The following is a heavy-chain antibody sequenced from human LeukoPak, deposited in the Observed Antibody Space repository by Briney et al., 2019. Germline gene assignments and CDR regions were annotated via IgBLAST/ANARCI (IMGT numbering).Heavy chain of an antibody. CDR2: INHSGST. CDR1: GGSFSGYY. CDR3: ARLGYYGSGRSNWFDP. D-gene: IGHD3-10*01. V-gene: IGHV4-34*01. Sequence: PSETLSLTCAVYGGSFSGYYWSWIRQPPGKGLEWIGEINHSGSTNYNPPLKSRVTISVDTSKNQFSLKLSSVTAADTAVYYCARLGYYGSGRSNWFDPWGQGTLVTVSS. J-gene: IGHJ5*02.